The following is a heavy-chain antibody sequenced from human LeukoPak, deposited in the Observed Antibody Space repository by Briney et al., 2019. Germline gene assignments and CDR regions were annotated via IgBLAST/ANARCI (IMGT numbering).Heavy chain of an antibody. Sequence: ASVKVSCKASGYTFTSYGISWVRQAPGQGLEWMGWISAYNGNTNYALKFQGRVTMTTDTSTSTAYMEVRSLRSGDTAIYYCARSEGGSSWYLYWGQGTLVTVSS. J-gene: IGHJ4*02. CDR3: ARSEGGSSWYLY. CDR1: GYTFTSYG. V-gene: IGHV1-18*01. D-gene: IGHD6-13*01. CDR2: ISAYNGNT.